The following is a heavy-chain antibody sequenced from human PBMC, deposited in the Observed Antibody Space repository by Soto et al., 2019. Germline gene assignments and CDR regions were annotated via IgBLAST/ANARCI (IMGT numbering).Heavy chain of an antibody. CDR2: IYPGDSDT. Sequence: GESLKISCKASGYSFTSYWIGWVRQMPGKGLEWMGSIYPGDSDTRYSPSFQGQVTISDDKSISTAYLQWSSLKASDTATYYCARRDCSGGSCYRGVWFDSWGQGTLVTVSS. CDR3: ARRDCSGGSCYRGVWFDS. V-gene: IGHV5-51*01. CDR1: GYSFTSYW. D-gene: IGHD2-15*01. J-gene: IGHJ5*01.